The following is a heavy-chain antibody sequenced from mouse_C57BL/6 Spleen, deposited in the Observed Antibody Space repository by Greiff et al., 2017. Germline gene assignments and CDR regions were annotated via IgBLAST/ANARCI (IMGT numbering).Heavy chain of an antibody. CDR3: ARHAPTVVATDAMDY. D-gene: IGHD1-1*01. J-gene: IGHJ4*01. Sequence: EVQGVESGGDLVKPGGSLKLSCAASGFTFSSYGMSWVRQTPDKRLEWVATISSGGSYTYYPDSVKGRFTISRDNAKNTLYLQMSSLKSEDTAMYYCARHAPTVVATDAMDYWGQGTSVTVSS. CDR2: ISSGGSYT. CDR1: GFTFSSYG. V-gene: IGHV5-6*01.